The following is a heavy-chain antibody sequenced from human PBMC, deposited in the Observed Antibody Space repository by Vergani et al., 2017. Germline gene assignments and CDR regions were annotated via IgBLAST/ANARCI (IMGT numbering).Heavy chain of an antibody. CDR2: ISGSGGST. J-gene: IGHJ6*02. CDR1: GFTFSSYA. D-gene: IGHD2-21*01. V-gene: IGHV3-23*01. Sequence: EVQLLESGGGLVQPGGSLRLSCVASGFTFSSYAMNWVRQAPGKGLEWVSAISGSGGSTYYADSVKGRFTISRDYSKNTLYLQMNSLRAEDTAVYYCAKDIAPSYYYYGMDVWGQGTTVTVSS. CDR3: AKDIAPSYYYYGMDV.